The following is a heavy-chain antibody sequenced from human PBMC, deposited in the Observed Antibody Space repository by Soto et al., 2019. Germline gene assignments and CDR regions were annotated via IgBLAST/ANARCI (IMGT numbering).Heavy chain of an antibody. V-gene: IGHV3-30*18. CDR1: GFTFSSYG. D-gene: IGHD5-18*01. CDR2: ISYDGSNK. Sequence: GSLRLSCAASGFTFSSYGMHWVRQAPGKGLEWVAVISYDGSNKYYADSVKGRFTISRDNSKNTLYLQMNSLRAEDTAVYYCAKDQGRGGYSYGYFSPYFDYWGQGTLVTVSS. J-gene: IGHJ4*02. CDR3: AKDQGRGGYSYGYFSPYFDY.